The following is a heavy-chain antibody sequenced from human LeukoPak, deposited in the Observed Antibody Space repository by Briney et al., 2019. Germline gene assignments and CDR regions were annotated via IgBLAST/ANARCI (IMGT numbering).Heavy chain of an antibody. V-gene: IGHV3-21*01. CDR1: GFTFSSYS. Sequence: GGSLRLSCAASGFTFSSYSMNWVPEAPGKALEWVSSISSSSSSIYYADSVKGRFTISRDNAKNSLYLQMNSVRAEDTAVYYCARGPLPDYWGQGTLVTVSS. CDR3: ARGPLPDY. CDR2: ISSSSSSI. J-gene: IGHJ4*02.